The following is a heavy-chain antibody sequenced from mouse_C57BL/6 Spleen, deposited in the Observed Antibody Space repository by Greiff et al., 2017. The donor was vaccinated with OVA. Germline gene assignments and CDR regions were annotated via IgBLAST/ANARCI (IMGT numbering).Heavy chain of an antibody. J-gene: IGHJ2*01. V-gene: IGHV1-69*01. CDR2: IDPSDSYT. CDR3: ARGRGDYFDY. Sequence: QVQLQQPGAELVMPGASVKLSCKASGYTFTSYWMHWVQQTPGQGLEWIGEIDPSDSYTNYNQKFKGKSTLTVDKSSSTAYMQLSSLTSEDSAVYYCARGRGDYFDYWGQGTTLTVSS. CDR1: GYTFTSYW.